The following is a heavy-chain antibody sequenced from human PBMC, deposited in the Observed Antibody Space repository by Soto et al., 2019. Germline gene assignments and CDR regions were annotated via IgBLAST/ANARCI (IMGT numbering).Heavy chain of an antibody. CDR2: INVYNGNK. Sequence: ASVKVSCKASGYTFTRYDINCVRQATGQGLEWMGWINVYNGNKKYAQNLQGRVTITADESTSTAYMELSSLRSEDTAVYYCAARYCTNGVCYRLMYNWFDPWGQGTLVTVSS. CDR1: GYTFTRYD. CDR3: AARYCTNGVCYRLMYNWFDP. D-gene: IGHD2-8*01. J-gene: IGHJ5*02. V-gene: IGHV1-18*01.